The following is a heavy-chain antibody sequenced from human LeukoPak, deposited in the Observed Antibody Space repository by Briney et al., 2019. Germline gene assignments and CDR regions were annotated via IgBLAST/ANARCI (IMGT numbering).Heavy chain of an antibody. CDR3: ARDRYDILTGYYDVWYFDY. D-gene: IGHD3-9*01. J-gene: IGHJ4*02. V-gene: IGHV3-11*05. Sequence: PGGSLRLSCAASGFTFSDYYMSWIRQAPGKGLEWVSYISSSSSYTNYADSVKGRFTISRDNAKNSLYLQMNSLRAEDTAVYYWARDRYDILTGYYDVWYFDYWGQGTLVTVSS. CDR2: ISSSSSYT. CDR1: GFTFSDYY.